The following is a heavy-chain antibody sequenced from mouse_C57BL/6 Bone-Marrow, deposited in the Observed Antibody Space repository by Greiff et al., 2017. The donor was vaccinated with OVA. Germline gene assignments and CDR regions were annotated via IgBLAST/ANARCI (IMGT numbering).Heavy chain of an antibody. D-gene: IGHD2-3*01. J-gene: IGHJ2*01. CDR1: GFTFSDYG. CDR2: ISSGSSTI. V-gene: IGHV5-17*01. CDR3: ARVLIYDGYYFDY. Sequence: EVKLVESRGGLVKPGGSLKLSCAASGFTFSDYGMHWVRQAPEKGLEWVAYISSGSSTIYYADTVKGRFTISRDNAKNTLFLQMTSLRSEDTAMYYCARVLIYDGYYFDYWGQGTTLTVSS.